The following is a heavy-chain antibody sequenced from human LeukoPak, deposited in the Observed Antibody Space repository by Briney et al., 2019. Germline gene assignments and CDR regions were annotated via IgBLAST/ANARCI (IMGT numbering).Heavy chain of an antibody. J-gene: IGHJ3*02. CDR1: GYTFTSYA. Sequence: VSVKVSCKTSGYTFTSYAISWVRQAPGQGLEWMGWISAYNGNTDYAQKFQGRVTMTTDTSTSTAYMELRSLRFEDTAVYYCARGVGSAFDIWGQGTMVTVSS. D-gene: IGHD2-15*01. CDR3: ARGVGSAFDI. V-gene: IGHV1-18*01. CDR2: ISAYNGNT.